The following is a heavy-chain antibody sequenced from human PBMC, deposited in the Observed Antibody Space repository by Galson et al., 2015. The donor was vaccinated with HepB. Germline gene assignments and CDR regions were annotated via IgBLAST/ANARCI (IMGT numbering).Heavy chain of an antibody. CDR3: ARSLPAWYFDL. Sequence: SLRLSCAASGFTFSSYWMSWVRQAPGKGLEWGANIKQDGSEKYYVDSVKSRFTISRDNAKNSLYLQMNSLRAEDTAVYYCARSLPAWYFDLWGRGTLVTVSS. J-gene: IGHJ2*01. V-gene: IGHV3-7*01. CDR2: IKQDGSEK. CDR1: GFTFSSYW.